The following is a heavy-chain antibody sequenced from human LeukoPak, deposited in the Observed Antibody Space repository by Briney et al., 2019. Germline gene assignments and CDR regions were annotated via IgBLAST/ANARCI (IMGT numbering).Heavy chain of an antibody. J-gene: IGHJ4*02. V-gene: IGHV4-59*01. CDR3: ARDLGAIYFDY. D-gene: IGHD4/OR15-4a*01. CDR2: IHFSGST. Sequence: SETLSLTCPVSDASISGDYWIWIRQPPGKGLEWIGSIHFSGSTNYNPSLRSRVTISVDTSKNQLSLKLSSVTAADTAVYYCARDLGAIYFDYWDQGTLVTVSS. CDR1: DASISGDY.